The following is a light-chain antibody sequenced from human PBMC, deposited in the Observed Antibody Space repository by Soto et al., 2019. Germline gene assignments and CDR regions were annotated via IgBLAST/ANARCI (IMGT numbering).Light chain of an antibody. J-gene: IGLJ1*01. V-gene: IGLV2-11*01. CDR1: SSDVGDYNS. CDR3: CSYVGGYSYV. CDR2: DVS. Sequence: QSALTQPRSVSGSPGQSVTVSCIGTSSDVGDYNSVSWYQQHPGKAPKLMIYDVSKRPSGVPDRFSGSKSGNTASLTISGLQAEDEAYYYCCSYVGGYSYVFGIGTKLTVL.